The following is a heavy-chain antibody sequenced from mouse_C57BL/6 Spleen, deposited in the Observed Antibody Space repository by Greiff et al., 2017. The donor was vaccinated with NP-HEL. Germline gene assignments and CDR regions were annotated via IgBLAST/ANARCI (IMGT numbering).Heavy chain of an antibody. CDR2: IDPETGGT. CDR1: GYTFTDYE. D-gene: IGHD3-3*01. Sequence: VQLQESGAELVRPGASVTLSCKASGYTFTDYEMHWVKQTPVHGLEWIGAIDPETGGTAYNQKFKGKAILTADKSSSTAYMELRSLTSEDSAVYYCTRSRDGYWGQGTTLTVSS. V-gene: IGHV1-15*01. J-gene: IGHJ2*01. CDR3: TRSRDGY.